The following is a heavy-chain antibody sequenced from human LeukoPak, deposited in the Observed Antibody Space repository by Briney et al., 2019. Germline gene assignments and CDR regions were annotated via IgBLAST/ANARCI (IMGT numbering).Heavy chain of an antibody. J-gene: IGHJ4*02. D-gene: IGHD1-14*01. V-gene: IGHV1-2*02. CDR3: ARYPPDDF. Sequence: ASLNVSCKASGYSFTGYYLHWVRQAPGQGLEWMGWINPSSGGTNYAQKFRGRVTLTRDTSNTTAYMELSSLRSDDTAVYYCARYPPDDFWGQGTLVTVSS. CDR1: GYSFTGYY. CDR2: INPSSGGT.